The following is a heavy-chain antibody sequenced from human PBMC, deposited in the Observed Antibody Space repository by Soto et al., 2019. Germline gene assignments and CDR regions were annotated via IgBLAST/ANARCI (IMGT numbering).Heavy chain of an antibody. Sequence: SETLSLTCTVSGGSISSGGYYWSWIRQHPGKGLEWIGYIYYSGSTYYNPSLKSRVTISVDTSKNQFSLKLSSVTAADTAVYYCARDLSRHYGDYVWFDPWGQGTLVT. D-gene: IGHD4-17*01. J-gene: IGHJ5*02. CDR3: ARDLSRHYGDYVWFDP. V-gene: IGHV4-31*03. CDR2: IYYSGST. CDR1: GGSISSGGYY.